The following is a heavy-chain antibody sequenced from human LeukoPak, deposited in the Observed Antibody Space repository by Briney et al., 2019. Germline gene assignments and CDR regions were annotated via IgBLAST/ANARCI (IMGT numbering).Heavy chain of an antibody. CDR1: GCTFTSYY. Sequence: ASVKVSCKASGCTFTSYYMHWVRQAPGQGLEWMGIINPSGGTTTYAQKFQGRVTMTRDSSTSTVYMELSSLRSEDTAVYYCARALAGEEVDYWGQGTLVTVSS. CDR3: ARALAGEEVDY. D-gene: IGHD6-19*01. V-gene: IGHV1-46*01. J-gene: IGHJ4*02. CDR2: INPSGGTT.